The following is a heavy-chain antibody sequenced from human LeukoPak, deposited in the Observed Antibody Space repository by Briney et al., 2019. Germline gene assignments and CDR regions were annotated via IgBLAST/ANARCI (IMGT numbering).Heavy chain of an antibody. CDR2: ISPYTGNT. CDR3: ARNYYDSSGYFAFDY. V-gene: IGHV1-18*01. D-gene: IGHD3-22*01. J-gene: IGHJ4*02. CDR1: GYTFNIYG. Sequence: ASVRVSCKASGYTFNIYGISWVRRAPGQGLQWMGWISPYTGNTNYTQKFQGRVTMTTDTSTTTSYLELRSLTSDDTAMYYCARNYYDSSGYFAFDYWGQGTLVTVSS.